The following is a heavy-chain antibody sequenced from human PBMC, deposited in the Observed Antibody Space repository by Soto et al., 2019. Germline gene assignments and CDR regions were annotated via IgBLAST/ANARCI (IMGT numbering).Heavy chain of an antibody. CDR1: GFTFSSYS. D-gene: IGHD2-15*01. CDR3: ARDPSANCSGGSCYNPDDY. V-gene: IGHV3-21*01. J-gene: IGHJ4*02. Sequence: PGGSLRLSCAASGFTFSSYSMNWVRQAPGKGLEWVSSISSSSSYIYYADSVKGRFTISRDNAKNSLYLQMNSLRAEDTAVYYCARDPSANCSGGSCYNPDDYWGQGTLVTVSS. CDR2: ISSSSSYI.